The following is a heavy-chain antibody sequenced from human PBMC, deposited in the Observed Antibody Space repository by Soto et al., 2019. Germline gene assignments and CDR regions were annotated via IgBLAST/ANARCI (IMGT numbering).Heavy chain of an antibody. D-gene: IGHD3-22*01. CDR1: GFTFSNYG. J-gene: IGHJ4*02. Sequence: QVQLVESGGGVVQPGRSLRLSCAASGFTFSNYGMHWVRQAPGKGLEWVAVISYDGSNKYYADSVKGRFTISRDNSKNTLYLQMNSLRAEDTAVYYCAKGQDSSGYYYSLGDYWGQGTLVSVSS. CDR2: ISYDGSNK. CDR3: AKGQDSSGYYYSLGDY. V-gene: IGHV3-30*18.